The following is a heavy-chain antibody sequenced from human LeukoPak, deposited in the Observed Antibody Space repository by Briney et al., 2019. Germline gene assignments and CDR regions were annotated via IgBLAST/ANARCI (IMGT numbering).Heavy chain of an antibody. CDR1: GGSISGYY. D-gene: IGHD3-16*02. Sequence: SETLTLTCTVSGGSISGYYWSWIRQPPGKGLEWVGYIYYSGSTSYNPSLKSRVTISVDTSKNQLPLKLNSVTAADTAVYYCARLIHWFDPWGQGTLVTVSS. V-gene: IGHV4-59*08. CDR3: ARLIHWFDP. CDR2: IYYSGST. J-gene: IGHJ5*02.